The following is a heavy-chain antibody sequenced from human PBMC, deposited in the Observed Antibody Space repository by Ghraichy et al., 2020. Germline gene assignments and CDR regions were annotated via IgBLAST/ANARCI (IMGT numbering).Heavy chain of an antibody. CDR1: GGSISSSRYY. Sequence: SETLSLTCTVSGGSISSSRYYWGWIRQPPGKGLEWIGSIYYSGSTYYNPSLKSRVTISVETSKNQFSLKLSSVTAADTAVYYCARQDYLYSSSWFWFDPWGQGTLVTVSS. V-gene: IGHV4-39*01. J-gene: IGHJ5*02. CDR3: ARQDYLYSSSWFWFDP. D-gene: IGHD6-13*01. CDR2: IYYSGST.